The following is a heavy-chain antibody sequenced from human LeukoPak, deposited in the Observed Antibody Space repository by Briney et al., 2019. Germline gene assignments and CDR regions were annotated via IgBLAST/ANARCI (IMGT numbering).Heavy chain of an antibody. V-gene: IGHV3-21*01. J-gene: IGHJ6*02. Sequence: KPGGSLRLSCAASGFTFSSYSMNWVRQAPGKGLEWVSSISSSSSYIYYADSVKGRFTISRDNAKNSLYLQMNSLRAEDTAVYYCARDPYSNYEEEGYYYYGMDVWGQGTTVTVSS. CDR3: ARDPYSNYEEEGYYYYGMDV. CDR1: GFTFSSYS. CDR2: ISSSSSYI. D-gene: IGHD4-11*01.